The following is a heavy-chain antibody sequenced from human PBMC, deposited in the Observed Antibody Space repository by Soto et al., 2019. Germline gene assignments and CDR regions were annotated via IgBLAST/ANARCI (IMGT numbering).Heavy chain of an antibody. J-gene: IGHJ6*02. D-gene: IGHD5-12*01. Sequence: GASVKVSCKASGYTFTSYAMHWVRQAPGQRLEWMGWINAGNGNTKYSQKFQGRVTITRDTSASTAYMELSSLRSEDTAVYYCARDEVSGYDHHTKYYYYYGMDVWGQGTTVTVSS. V-gene: IGHV1-3*01. CDR3: ARDEVSGYDHHTKYYYYYGMDV. CDR1: GYTFTSYA. CDR2: INAGNGNT.